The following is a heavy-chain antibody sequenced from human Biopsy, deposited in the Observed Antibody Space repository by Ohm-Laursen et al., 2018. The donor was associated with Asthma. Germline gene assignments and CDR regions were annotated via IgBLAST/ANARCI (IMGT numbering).Heavy chain of an antibody. D-gene: IGHD6-19*01. Sequence: SLRLSCAASGFTFTDYAMFWDRQAPGKGLEWVANIKEGGSENDYVDSVKGRFTMCRDNGKNSLYLQMNSLRAEDTALYHCGRDMGGFGSGWFPVEFWGQGTLVTVSS. CDR1: GFTFTDYA. V-gene: IGHV3-7*05. CDR2: IKEGGSEN. J-gene: IGHJ4*02. CDR3: GRDMGGFGSGWFPVEF.